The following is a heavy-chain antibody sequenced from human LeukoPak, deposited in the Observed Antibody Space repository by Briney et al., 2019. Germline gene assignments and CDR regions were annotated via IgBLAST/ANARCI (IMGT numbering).Heavy chain of an antibody. D-gene: IGHD1-1*01. CDR2: INHSGST. V-gene: IGHV4-34*01. CDR1: GGSFSGYY. CDR3: AREAPICRNADCRTGFDY. J-gene: IGHJ4*02. Sequence: SETLSLTCAVYGGSFSGYYWSWIRQPPGKGLEWIGEINHSGSTNYNPSLKSRVTISVDTSKNQFSLKLSSVTAADTAVYYCAREAPICRNADCRTGFDYWGQGTLVAVSS.